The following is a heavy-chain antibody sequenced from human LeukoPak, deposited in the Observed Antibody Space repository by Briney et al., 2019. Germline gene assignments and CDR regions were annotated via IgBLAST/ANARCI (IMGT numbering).Heavy chain of an antibody. D-gene: IGHD6-13*01. CDR1: GFTFSSYW. Sequence: PGGSLRLSCAASGFTFSSYWMSWVRQAPGKGLEWVANIKQDGSEKYYVDSVKGRFTISRDNAKNSLYLQMNSLRAEDTAVYFCARATLSEIIAAEAFFDSWGQGTLVIVSS. CDR2: IKQDGSEK. CDR3: ARATLSEIIAAEAFFDS. J-gene: IGHJ4*02. V-gene: IGHV3-7*02.